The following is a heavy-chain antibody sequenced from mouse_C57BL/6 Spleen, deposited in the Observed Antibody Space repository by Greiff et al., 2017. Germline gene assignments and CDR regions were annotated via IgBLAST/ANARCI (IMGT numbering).Heavy chain of an antibody. Sequence: VQLQQPGAELVRPGSSVKLSCKASGYTFTSYWMHWVKQRPIQGLEWIGNIDPSDSETHYNQKFKDKATLTVDKSSSTAYMQLSSLTSEDSAVYYCARAGISNGYFDGWGTGTTVTVSS. CDR2: IDPSDSET. J-gene: IGHJ1*03. CDR1: GYTFTSYW. V-gene: IGHV1-52*01. D-gene: IGHD2-5*01. CDR3: ARAGISNGYFDG.